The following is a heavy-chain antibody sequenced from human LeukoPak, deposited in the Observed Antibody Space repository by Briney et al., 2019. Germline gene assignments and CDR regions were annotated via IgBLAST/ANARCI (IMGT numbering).Heavy chain of an antibody. Sequence: PGGSLRLSCAASGFTFSSYSMNWVRQAPGKGLEWVSSISSSSSYIYYADSVKGRFTISRDSAKNSLYLQMNSLRAEDTAVYYCAREGINHAFDIWGQGTMVTVSS. CDR3: AREGINHAFDI. V-gene: IGHV3-21*01. D-gene: IGHD3-10*01. CDR1: GFTFSSYS. CDR2: ISSSSSYI. J-gene: IGHJ3*02.